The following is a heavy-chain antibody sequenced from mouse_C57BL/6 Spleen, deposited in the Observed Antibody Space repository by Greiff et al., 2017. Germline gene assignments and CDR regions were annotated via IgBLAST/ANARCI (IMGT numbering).Heavy chain of an antibody. V-gene: IGHV1-26*01. CDR2: INPNNGGT. D-gene: IGHD2-4*01. CDR3: AKYDCDAWFAY. Sequence: EVQLQQSGPELVKPGASVKISCKASGYTFTDYYMNWVKQSHGKSLEWIGDINPNNGGTSYNQKFKGKATLTVDKSSSTAYMELRSLTAEDSAVYYCAKYDCDAWFAYWGQGSLVTVSA. J-gene: IGHJ3*01. CDR1: GYTFTDYY.